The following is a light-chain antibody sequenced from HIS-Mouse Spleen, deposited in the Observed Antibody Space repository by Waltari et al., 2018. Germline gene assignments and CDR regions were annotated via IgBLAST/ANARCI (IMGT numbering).Light chain of an antibody. V-gene: IGLV2-8*02. CDR1: SSDVGGYNY. CDR3: SSYAGSNNFVV. J-gene: IGLJ2*01. CDR2: EVS. Sequence: QSALTQPPSASRSPGQSVTISCTGTSSDVGGYNYVSWYQQHPGKAPKLMIYEVSTRPSGVPDRFSGSKSGNTASLTVSGRQAEDEADYYCSSYAGSNNFVVFGGGTKLTVL.